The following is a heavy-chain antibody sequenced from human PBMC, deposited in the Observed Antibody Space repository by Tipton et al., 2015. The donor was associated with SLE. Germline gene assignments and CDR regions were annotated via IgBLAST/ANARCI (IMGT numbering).Heavy chain of an antibody. D-gene: IGHD6-19*01. Sequence: TLSLTCTVSGGSISSHYWSWIRQPPGKGLEWIGYIYYSGSTNYNPSLKSRVAISVDTSKNQFSLKLSSVTAADTAVYYCAGGSSGHGGWFDPWGQGTLVTVSS. CDR1: GGSISSHY. CDR3: AGGSSGHGGWFDP. V-gene: IGHV4-59*11. J-gene: IGHJ5*02. CDR2: IYYSGST.